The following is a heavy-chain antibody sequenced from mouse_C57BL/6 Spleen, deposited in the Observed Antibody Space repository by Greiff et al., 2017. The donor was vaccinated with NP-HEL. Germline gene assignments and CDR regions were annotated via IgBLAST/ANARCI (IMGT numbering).Heavy chain of an antibody. Sequence: VQLQQSGPGLVKPSQSLSLTCSVTGYSITSGYYWNWIRQFPGNKLEWMGYISYDGSNNYNPSLKNRISITRDTSKNQFFLKLNSVTTEDTATYYCARGGYDGGFAYWGQGTLVTVSA. CDR1: GYSITSGYY. CDR3: ARGGYDGGFAY. CDR2: ISYDGSN. J-gene: IGHJ3*01. V-gene: IGHV3-6*01. D-gene: IGHD2-2*01.